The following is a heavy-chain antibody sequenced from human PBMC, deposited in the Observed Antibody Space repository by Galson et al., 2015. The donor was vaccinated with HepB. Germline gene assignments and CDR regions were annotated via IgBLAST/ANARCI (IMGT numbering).Heavy chain of an antibody. D-gene: IGHD2-15*01. J-gene: IGHJ5*02. CDR3: ASEYCSGGSCYANWFDP. CDR2: ISSSSSYI. Sequence: SLRLSCAASGFTFSSYSMNWVRQAPGKGLEWVSSISSSSSYIYYADSVKGRFTISRDNAKNSLYLQVNSLRAEDTAVYYCASEYCSGGSCYANWFDPWGQGTLVTVSS. V-gene: IGHV3-21*01. CDR1: GFTFSSYS.